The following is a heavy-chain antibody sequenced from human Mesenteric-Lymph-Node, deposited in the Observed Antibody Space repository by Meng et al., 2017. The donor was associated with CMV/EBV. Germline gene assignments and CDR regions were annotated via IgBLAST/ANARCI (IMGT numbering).Heavy chain of an antibody. V-gene: IGHV4-34*01. J-gene: IGHJ4*02. CDR3: ARATVFVRGVRRTEDY. CDR1: NGSFTTDY. Sequence: YNGSFTTDYWRWIRQPPGKGLEWIGEINHRGATKDNPSLKSRLTMSVDTSKSQFSLKLSSVTAADTAVYYCARATVFVRGVRRTEDYWGQGTLVTVSS. CDR2: INHRGAT. D-gene: IGHD3-10*01.